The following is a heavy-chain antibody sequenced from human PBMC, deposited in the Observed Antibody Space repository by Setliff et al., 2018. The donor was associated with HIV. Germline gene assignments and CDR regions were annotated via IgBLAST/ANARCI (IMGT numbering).Heavy chain of an antibody. J-gene: IGHJ4*02. V-gene: IGHV4-34*01. Sequence: PSETLSLTCAVYGGSFSGYYWSWIRQPPGKGLEWIGEINHSGSTNYNPSLKSRVTISLDTSKNQFSLKLSSVTAADTAVYYCARFIAAAGTGDYWGQGTLVTVSS. D-gene: IGHD6-13*01. CDR2: INHSGST. CDR3: ARFIAAAGTGDY. CDR1: GGSFSGYY.